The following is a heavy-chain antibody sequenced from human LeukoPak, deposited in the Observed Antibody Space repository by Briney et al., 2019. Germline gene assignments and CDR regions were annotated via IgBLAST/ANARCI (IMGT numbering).Heavy chain of an antibody. Sequence: SETLSLTCTVSGGSISSGSYYWSWIRQPAGKGLEWIGRIYTSGSTNYNPSLKSRVTISEDMSKNQFSLKLSSVTAADTAVYYCASRSQSSPREDWGQGTLVTVSS. CDR2: IYTSGST. CDR3: ASRSQSSPRED. D-gene: IGHD6-13*01. J-gene: IGHJ4*02. CDR1: GGSISSGSYY. V-gene: IGHV4-61*02.